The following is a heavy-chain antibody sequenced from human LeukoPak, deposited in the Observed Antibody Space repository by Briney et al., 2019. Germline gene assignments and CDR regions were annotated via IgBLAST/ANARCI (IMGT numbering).Heavy chain of an antibody. V-gene: IGHV3-20*04. CDR1: GFTFDDYG. J-gene: IGHJ4*02. Sequence: PGGSLRLSCAASGFTFDDYGMSWVRQAPGKGLEWISGVNWNGGSTGYADSVKGRFTISRDNAKNSLYLQMNSLRADDTAVYYCARDVSNLDYWGQGTLVTVSS. CDR2: VNWNGGST. D-gene: IGHD2/OR15-2a*01. CDR3: ARDVSNLDY.